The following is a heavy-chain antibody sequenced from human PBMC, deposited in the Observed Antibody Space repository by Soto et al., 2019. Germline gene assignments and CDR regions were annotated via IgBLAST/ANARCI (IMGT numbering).Heavy chain of an antibody. D-gene: IGHD2-2*01. J-gene: IGHJ6*02. Sequence: GGSLRLSCAASGFTFSSYCMSWVRQTPGKGLEWVGNIKYDGSDQYYVDSVKGRFTISRDNTKNLLYLQMNSLRAEDTALYYCARGSTKYCSSTSCYRHGMDVWGQGTTVTVSS. CDR2: IKYDGSDQ. CDR1: GFTFSSYC. V-gene: IGHV3-7*03. CDR3: ARGSTKYCSSTSCYRHGMDV.